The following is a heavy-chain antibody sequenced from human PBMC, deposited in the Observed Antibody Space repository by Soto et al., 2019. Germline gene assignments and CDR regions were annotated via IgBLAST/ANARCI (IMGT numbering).Heavy chain of an antibody. V-gene: IGHV4-39*01. CDR2: IYYSGST. Sequence: QLQLQESGPGLVKPSETLSLTCTVSGGSISSSSYYWGWIRQPPGKGLEWIGSIYYSGSTYYNPSLKSRVTISVDTSKNQFSLKLSSMTAADTAVYYCARLHYDFWSGYYSLYFDYWGQGTLVTVSS. CDR1: GGSISSSSYY. J-gene: IGHJ4*02. CDR3: ARLHYDFWSGYYSLYFDY. D-gene: IGHD3-3*01.